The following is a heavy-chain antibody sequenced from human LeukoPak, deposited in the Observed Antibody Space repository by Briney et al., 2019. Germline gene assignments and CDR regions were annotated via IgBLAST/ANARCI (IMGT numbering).Heavy chain of an antibody. J-gene: IGHJ6*02. CDR3: ARLVDYYYYGMDV. Sequence: NPSETLSLTCTVSGGSISSGSYYWGWIRQPPGKGLEWIGSIYYSGSTYYNPSLKSRVTISVDTSKDQFSLKLSSVTAADTAVYYCARLVDYYYYGMDVWGQGTTVTVSS. D-gene: IGHD3-10*01. V-gene: IGHV4-39*01. CDR1: GGSISSGSYY. CDR2: IYYSGST.